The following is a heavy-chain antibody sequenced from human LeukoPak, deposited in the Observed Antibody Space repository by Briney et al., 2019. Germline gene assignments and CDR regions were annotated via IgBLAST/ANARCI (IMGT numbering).Heavy chain of an antibody. CDR1: GGSISSYY. Sequence: SETLSLTCTVSGGSISSYYWSWIRQPPGKGLEWIGYIYYSGSTNYNPSLKSRVTISVDTSKNQFSLKLSSVTAADTAVYYCARHSSGWYLVFDYWGQGTLVAVSS. D-gene: IGHD6-19*01. V-gene: IGHV4-59*08. J-gene: IGHJ4*02. CDR3: ARHSSGWYLVFDY. CDR2: IYYSGST.